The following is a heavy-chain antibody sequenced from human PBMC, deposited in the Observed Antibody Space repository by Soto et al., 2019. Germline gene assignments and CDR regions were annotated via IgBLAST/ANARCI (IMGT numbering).Heavy chain of an antibody. V-gene: IGHV4-39*01. CDR2: SYYSGST. CDR1: GGSISSSSYY. J-gene: IGHJ5*02. CDR3: ARWGGYDRAIVVVVAANWFDP. D-gene: IGHD2-15*01. Sequence: QLQLQESGPGLVKPSETLSLTCTVSGGSISSSSYYWGWIRQPPGKGLEWIGSSYYSGSTYYNPSLKSRVTISVDTSKNLSSLTLSSVTSADTAVYSCARWGGYDRAIVVVVAANWFDPWGQGTLVTVSS.